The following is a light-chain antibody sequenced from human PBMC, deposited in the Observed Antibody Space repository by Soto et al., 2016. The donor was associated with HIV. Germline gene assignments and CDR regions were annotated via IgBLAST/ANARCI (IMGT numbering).Light chain of an antibody. V-gene: IGLV3-19*01. CDR2: GKN. CDR3: NSRDSSGKHVV. Sequence: SSELTQDPAVSVALGQTVRITCQGDSLRSYYASWYQQKPGQAPVLVIYGKNKRPSGIPDRFSGSSSGNTASLTITGAQAEDEADYYCNSRDSSGKHVVFGGGTKLTV. J-gene: IGLJ2*01. CDR1: SLRSYY.